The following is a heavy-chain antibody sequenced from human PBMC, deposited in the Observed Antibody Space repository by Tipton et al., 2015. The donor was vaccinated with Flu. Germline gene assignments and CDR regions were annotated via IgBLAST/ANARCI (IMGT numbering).Heavy chain of an antibody. J-gene: IGHJ4*02. CDR1: GFSLGNYY. D-gene: IGHD2-21*01. Sequence: GSLRLSCAASGFSLGNYYMHWVRQAPGKGLFWLSIVLTDGVTTYYANSVKGRFTISRDTAKNTLYLEMHSLSAEDTAIYYCAKGGCGGMSCLDYWGQGTLVSVSS. V-gene: IGHV3-74*01. CDR3: AKGGCGGMSCLDY. CDR2: VLTDGVTT.